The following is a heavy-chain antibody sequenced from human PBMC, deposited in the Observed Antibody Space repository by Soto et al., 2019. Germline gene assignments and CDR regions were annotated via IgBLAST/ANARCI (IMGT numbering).Heavy chain of an antibody. CDR3: AKARGSSTPAPGSY. J-gene: IGHJ4*02. V-gene: IGHV3-23*01. CDR2: ISGSGGST. CDR1: GFTFGSYA. Sequence: GGSLRLSCAASGFTFGSYAMSWVRQAPGRGLEWVSAISGSGGSTYYADSVKGRFTISRDNSKNTLYLQMNSLGAEDTAIYYCAKARGSSTPAPGSYWGQGSLVNVSS. D-gene: IGHD3-16*01.